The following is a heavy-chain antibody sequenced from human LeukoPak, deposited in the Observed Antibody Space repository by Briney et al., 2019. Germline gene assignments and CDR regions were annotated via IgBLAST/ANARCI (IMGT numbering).Heavy chain of an antibody. CDR1: GGTFSSYA. D-gene: IGHD5-12*01. J-gene: IGHJ4*02. CDR3: ARDVLGVATTFDY. V-gene: IGHV1-69*04. CDR2: IIPILGIA. Sequence: SVKVSCKASGGTFSSYAISWVRQAPGQGLGWMGRIIPILGIANYAQKFQGRVTITADKSTSTAYMELSSLRSEDTAVYYCARDVLGVATTFDYWGQGTLVTVSS.